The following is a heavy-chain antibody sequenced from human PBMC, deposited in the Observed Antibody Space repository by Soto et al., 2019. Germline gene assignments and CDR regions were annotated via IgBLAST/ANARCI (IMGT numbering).Heavy chain of an antibody. CDR3: ARDLVVRGVVIRGYAMDV. D-gene: IGHD3-10*01. CDR1: GFSLSTSW. Sequence: PGGSLRLSCTASGFSLSTSWMTWVRQAPGKGLEWVANIMQDGSDKYYVDSVKGRFTISRDNAKNSLYLQMTSLRAEDTAVYYCARDLVVRGVVIRGYAMDVWGQGTTVTVSS. CDR2: IMQDGSDK. J-gene: IGHJ6*02. V-gene: IGHV3-7*01.